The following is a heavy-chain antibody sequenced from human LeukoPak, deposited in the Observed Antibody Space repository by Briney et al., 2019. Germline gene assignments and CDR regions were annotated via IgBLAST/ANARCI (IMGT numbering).Heavy chain of an antibody. Sequence: SETLSLTCDVSGPISSSIHYWAWIRQPPGKGLEWIGSIYYTGSTYYNPSIKSRVTISLDTSESQFSLKLSSVTAADTAVYYCARGGGTTLFAYYYYMDVWGKGTTVTVSS. V-gene: IGHV4-39*07. CDR1: GPISSSIHY. J-gene: IGHJ6*03. CDR3: ARGGGTTLFAYYYYMDV. CDR2: IYYTGST. D-gene: IGHD1-1*01.